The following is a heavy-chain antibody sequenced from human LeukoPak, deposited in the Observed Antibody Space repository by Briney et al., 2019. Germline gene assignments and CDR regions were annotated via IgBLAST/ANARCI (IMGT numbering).Heavy chain of an antibody. CDR3: ARTRGNFYYVMDV. Sequence: GGSLRLSCAASGFTFDDYAIHWVRQAPGKCLEWVSLISGDGGSTYYADSVKGRFTISRDNSKNSLYLQMNSLRTEDTALYYCARTRGNFYYVMDVWGQGTTVTVPS. D-gene: IGHD3-10*01. CDR1: GFTFDDYA. J-gene: IGHJ6*02. CDR2: ISGDGGST. V-gene: IGHV3-43*02.